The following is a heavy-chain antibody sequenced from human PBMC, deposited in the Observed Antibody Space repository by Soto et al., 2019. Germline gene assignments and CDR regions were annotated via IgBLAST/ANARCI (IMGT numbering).Heavy chain of an antibody. V-gene: IGHV3-48*03. CDR2: ISSSGSTI. CDR1: GFTFSSYE. CDR3: ARANYDILTGYFSFDY. J-gene: IGHJ4*02. D-gene: IGHD3-9*01. Sequence: GGSLRLSCAASGFTFSSYEMNWVRQAPGKGLEWVSYISSSGSTIYYADSVKGRFTISRDNAKNSLYLQMNSLRAEDTAVYYCARANYDILTGYFSFDYWGQGTLVTVS.